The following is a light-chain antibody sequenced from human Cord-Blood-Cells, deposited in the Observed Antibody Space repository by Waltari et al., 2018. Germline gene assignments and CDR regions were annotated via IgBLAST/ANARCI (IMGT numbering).Light chain of an antibody. CDR1: QDINNY. CDR2: DAS. Sequence: DSHTTQPPSSLSACVGDRPTITCQASQDINNYLNWYQQKPRKAPKLLIYDASNLETGVPTRFSGSGSGTDFTFTISSLHPEDIATYYCQQNDNLPSTFGQGTRLEIK. J-gene: IGKJ5*01. CDR3: QQNDNLPST. V-gene: IGKV1-33*01.